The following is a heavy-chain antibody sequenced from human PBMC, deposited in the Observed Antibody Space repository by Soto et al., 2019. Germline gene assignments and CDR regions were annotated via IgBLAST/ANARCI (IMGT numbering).Heavy chain of an antibody. CDR2: MYHSGIT. CDR3: ARSMYSTSAQLYYGMDG. J-gene: IGHJ6*02. CDR1: GYPIRSGYF. D-gene: IGHD6-6*01. V-gene: IGHV4-38-2*01. Sequence: SETLSLTCAVSGYPIRSGYFWGWIRQPPGKGLEWIGSMYHSGITYYNLSLKSRVTISVDTSKNQLSLKLSSATAADTAVYYCARSMYSTSAQLYYGMDGWGQGTTVT.